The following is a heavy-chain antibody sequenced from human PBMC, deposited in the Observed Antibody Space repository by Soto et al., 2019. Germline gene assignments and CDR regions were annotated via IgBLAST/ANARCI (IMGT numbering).Heavy chain of an antibody. D-gene: IGHD6-19*01. Sequence: EVQLLESGGGLVQPGGSLRLSCAASGFTFSSYAMSWVRQAPGKGLEWVSAISGSGGSTYYADSVKGRFTISRDNSKNTLYLQMNSLRAEDTAVYYCAKDRDSSGWYRRGSDYWGQGTLVTVSS. J-gene: IGHJ4*02. CDR3: AKDRDSSGWYRRGSDY. CDR2: ISGSGGST. V-gene: IGHV3-23*01. CDR1: GFTFSSYA.